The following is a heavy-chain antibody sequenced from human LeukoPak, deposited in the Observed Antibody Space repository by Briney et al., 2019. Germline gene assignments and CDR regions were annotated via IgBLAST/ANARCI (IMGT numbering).Heavy chain of an antibody. CDR2: IYYSGST. J-gene: IGHJ5*02. Sequence: SQTLSLTCTVSGGSISSGGYYWSWIRQHPGKGLEWIGYIYYSGSTYYNPSLKSRVTISVDTSKNQFSLKLSSVTAADTAVYYCARGSLLPGAPTYHNWFDPWGQGTLVTVSS. V-gene: IGHV4-31*03. D-gene: IGHD2-15*01. CDR3: ARGSLLPGAPTYHNWFDP. CDR1: GGSISSGGYY.